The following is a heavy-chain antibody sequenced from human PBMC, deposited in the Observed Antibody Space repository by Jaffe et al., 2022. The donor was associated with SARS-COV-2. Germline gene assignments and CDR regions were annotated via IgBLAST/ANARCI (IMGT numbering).Heavy chain of an antibody. CDR3: ASSRLVVAATDY. J-gene: IGHJ4*02. V-gene: IGHV4-61*02. CDR1: GGSISSGNFY. D-gene: IGHD2-15*01. CDR2: IYTSGST. Sequence: QVQLQESGPGLVKPSETLSLTCTVSGGSISSGNFYWSWIRQPAGKGLEWIGRIYTSGSTNYNPSLKSRVTISVDTSKNQFSLKLSSVTAADTAVYYCASSRLVVAATDYWGQGTLVTVSS.